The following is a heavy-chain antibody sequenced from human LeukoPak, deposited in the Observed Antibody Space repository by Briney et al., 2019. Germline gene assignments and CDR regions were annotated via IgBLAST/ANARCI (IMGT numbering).Heavy chain of an antibody. D-gene: IGHD2-2*01. J-gene: IGHJ4*02. V-gene: IGHV3-15*01. Sequence: PGGSLRLSCAASGFTFGNVWMSWVRQAPGKGLEWVGRIKDKADGGTIDYAAPVKGRFIISRDDSKNMLYLQMNNLKTEDTAVYYCTTEGRLIPAAVFDNWGQGTLVTVSS. CDR3: TTEGRLIPAAVFDN. CDR2: IKDKADGGTI. CDR1: GFTFGNVW.